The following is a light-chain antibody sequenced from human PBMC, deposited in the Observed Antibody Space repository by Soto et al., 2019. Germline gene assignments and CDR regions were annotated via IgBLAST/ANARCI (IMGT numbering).Light chain of an antibody. CDR2: GAS. V-gene: IGKV3-15*01. CDR1: QSVSSY. J-gene: IGKJ1*01. CDR3: QQYNNWPRT. Sequence: EILMTQSPATLSVSPGERATLSCRASQSVSSYLAWYQQKPGQPPRLLIYGASTRATGIPARFSGSGSGTEFTLTISSLQSEDFAVYYCQQYNNWPRTFGQGTKWIS.